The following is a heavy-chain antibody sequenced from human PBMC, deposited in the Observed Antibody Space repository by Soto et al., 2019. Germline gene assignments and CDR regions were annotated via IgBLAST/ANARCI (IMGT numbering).Heavy chain of an antibody. CDR1: GGPFSSYA. CDR2: IIPIFGTA. Sequence: SVKDYFKASGGPFSSYAISLVRQAPGQGLEWIAGIIPIFGTANYAQKFQGRVTITADKSTSTAYMELSSLRSEDTAVYYCARDRYCSGGSCFQGGHYNWFDPWGQGTLVTVSS. V-gene: IGHV1-69*06. D-gene: IGHD2-15*01. J-gene: IGHJ5*02. CDR3: ARDRYCSGGSCFQGGHYNWFDP.